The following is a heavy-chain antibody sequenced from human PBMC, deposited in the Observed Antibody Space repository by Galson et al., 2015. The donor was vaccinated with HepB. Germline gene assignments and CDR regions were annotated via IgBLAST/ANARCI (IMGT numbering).Heavy chain of an antibody. J-gene: IGHJ4*02. CDR1: GYSFTKYS. CDR2: ISADSGNT. Sequence: SVKVSCKASGYSFTKYSISWVRQAPGHGLEWMGWISADSGNTNYGQKVQGRVTMTTDTSTNTAYMELRSLRSDDTAVYYVARAGMAGIGGPSFDYWGQGTLVTVSS. V-gene: IGHV1-18*01. D-gene: IGHD6-19*01. CDR3: ARAGMAGIGGPSFDY.